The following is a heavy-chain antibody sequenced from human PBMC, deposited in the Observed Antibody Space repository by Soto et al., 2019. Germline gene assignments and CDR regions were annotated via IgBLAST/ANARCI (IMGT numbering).Heavy chain of an antibody. J-gene: IGHJ5*02. V-gene: IGHV4-59*01. D-gene: IGHD3-3*01. Sequence: SETLSLTCTVSGVSISSYYWSWIRQPPGKGLEWIGYIYYSGSTNYNPSLKSRVTISVDTSKNQFSLKLSSVTAADTTVYYCAGSSFWSGYYTYWFDPWGRGTLVTVSS. CDR2: IYYSGST. CDR1: GVSISSYY. CDR3: AGSSFWSGYYTYWFDP.